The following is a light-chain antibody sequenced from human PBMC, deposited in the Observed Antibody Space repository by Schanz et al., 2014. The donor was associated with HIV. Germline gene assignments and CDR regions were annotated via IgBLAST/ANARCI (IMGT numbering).Light chain of an antibody. CDR3: QQTYNSPYT. CDR1: QTVSSF. CDR2: AAS. V-gene: IGKV1-39*01. Sequence: DVHLTQSPSSLSASVGARVNITCRASQTVSSFLNWYQQKPGKAPKLLIYAASTLQSGVPSRFSGSGYGTDFTLNISCLQPEDFAIYYCQQTYNSPYTFGRGTKLDMK. J-gene: IGKJ2*01.